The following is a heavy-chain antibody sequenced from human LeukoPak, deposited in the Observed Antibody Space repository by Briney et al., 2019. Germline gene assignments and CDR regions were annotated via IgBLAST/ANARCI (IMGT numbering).Heavy chain of an antibody. Sequence: ASVKVSCKSSGYTFTSYYMYWVRQAPGQGLEWMGIINPSGGSTSYAQKFQGRVTMTRDMSTSTVYMGLSSLRSEDTAVYYCARDSGMVRGTVDYWGQGTLVTVSS. CDR2: INPSGGST. V-gene: IGHV1-46*01. CDR1: GYTFTSYY. J-gene: IGHJ4*02. D-gene: IGHD3-10*01. CDR3: ARDSGMVRGTVDY.